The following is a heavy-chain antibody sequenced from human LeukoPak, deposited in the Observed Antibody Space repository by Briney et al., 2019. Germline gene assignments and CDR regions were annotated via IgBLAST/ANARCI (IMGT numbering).Heavy chain of an antibody. Sequence: PSETLSLTCTVSGGSISTYYWSWIRQPPGKGLEWIGYNHYSGSTNYNPSLKSRVTISVDTSKNQFSLKLSSVTAADTAVYYCARGWGDSGYDWSPFQHWGQGTLVTVSS. CDR2: NHYSGST. J-gene: IGHJ1*01. V-gene: IGHV4-59*01. CDR1: GGSISTYY. D-gene: IGHD5-12*01. CDR3: ARGWGDSGYDWSPFQH.